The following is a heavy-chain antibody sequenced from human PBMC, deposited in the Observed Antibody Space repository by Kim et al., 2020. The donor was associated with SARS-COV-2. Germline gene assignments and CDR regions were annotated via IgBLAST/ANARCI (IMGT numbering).Heavy chain of an antibody. Sequence: GGSLRLSCTASGFTFSSYGIHWVRQAPGKGLEWVALVSHDGTQRSHADSVKGRFTISRDNSKKTLYLQMNSLRHEDTAVYYCETVGSIIGGIVVNYYAMDVWGPGTTGTASS. CDR3: ETVGSIIGGIVVNYYAMDV. V-gene: IGHV3-30*03. D-gene: IGHD2-15*01. CDR2: VSHDGTQR. J-gene: IGHJ3*01. CDR1: GFTFSSYG.